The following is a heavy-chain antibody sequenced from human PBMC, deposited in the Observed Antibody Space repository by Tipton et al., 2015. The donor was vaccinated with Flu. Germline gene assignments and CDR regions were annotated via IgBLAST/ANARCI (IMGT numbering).Heavy chain of an antibody. J-gene: IGHJ5*02. CDR1: SGSIRSTNYF. CDR3: ARDSDYYDTYGYT. V-gene: IGHV4-39*01. Sequence: LRLSCTVSSGSIRSTNYFCAWIRQPPGKRLELIGSIYPSGTTYYNPSLKSRVTISVDSSNNQFSLKLSSVTAADTAVYYCARDSDYYDTYGYTWGQGTLVTVSS. CDR2: IYPSGTT. D-gene: IGHD3-22*01.